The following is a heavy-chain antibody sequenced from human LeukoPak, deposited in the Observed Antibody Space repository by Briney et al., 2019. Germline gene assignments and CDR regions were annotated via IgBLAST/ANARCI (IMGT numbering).Heavy chain of an antibody. V-gene: IGHV4-59*08. CDR1: GGSISSYY. CDR3: ARAAAPYYYYGMDV. CDR2: IYYSGST. J-gene: IGHJ6*02. Sequence: SETLSLTCTVSGGSISSYYWSWIRQPPGKGLEWIGYIYYSGSTNYNPSLKSRVTISVDTSKNQFSLKLSSVTAADTAVYYCARAAAPYYYYGMDVWGQGTTVTVSS. D-gene: IGHD2-2*01.